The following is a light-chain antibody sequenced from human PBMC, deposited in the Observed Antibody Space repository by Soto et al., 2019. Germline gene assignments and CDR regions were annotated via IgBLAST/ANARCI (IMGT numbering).Light chain of an antibody. V-gene: IGKV1-39*01. CDR2: GVS. CDR1: RTINTY. J-gene: IGKJ2*02. CDR3: QQTFTTPCT. Sequence: DIQMTQSPSSLSASVGDRVTITCRASRTINTYLNWYQHKPGKPPKLLIYGVSRLQGGVPSRFSGSGSGPDFSLTISSLQPEDFATYYCQQTFTTPCTFGQGTKLEIK.